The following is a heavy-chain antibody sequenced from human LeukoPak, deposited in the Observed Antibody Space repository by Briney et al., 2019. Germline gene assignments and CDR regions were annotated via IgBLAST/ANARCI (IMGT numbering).Heavy chain of an antibody. D-gene: IGHD3-3*01. CDR1: GGSISSGGYY. J-gene: IGHJ3*02. Sequence: SETLSLTCTVSGGSISSGGYYWSWIRQHPGKGLEWIGYIYYSGITYYNPSLKSRVTISVDTSKNQFSLKLSSVTAADTAVYYCARDRSRFPHAFDIWGQGTMVTVSS. CDR2: IYYSGIT. V-gene: IGHV4-31*03. CDR3: ARDRSRFPHAFDI.